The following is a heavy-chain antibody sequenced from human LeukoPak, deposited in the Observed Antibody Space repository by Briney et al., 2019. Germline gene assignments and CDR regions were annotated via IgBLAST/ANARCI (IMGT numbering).Heavy chain of an antibody. Sequence: GGSLRLSCAASGFTFSSYWMSWVRQAPGKGLEWVANIKQDGSEKYYVDSVKGRFTISRDNAKNSLYLQMNSLRAEDTAVYYCARAVSSSWYFGWFDPWGQGTLVTVSS. CDR2: IKQDGSEK. V-gene: IGHV3-7*01. CDR1: GFTFSSYW. CDR3: ARAVSSSWYFGWFDP. D-gene: IGHD6-13*01. J-gene: IGHJ5*02.